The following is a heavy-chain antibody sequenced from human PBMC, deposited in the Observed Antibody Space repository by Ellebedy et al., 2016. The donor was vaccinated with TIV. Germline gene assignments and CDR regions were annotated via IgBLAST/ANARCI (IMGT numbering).Heavy chain of an antibody. V-gene: IGHV3-48*04. Sequence: GESLKISCAASGFTFSAYSMHWVRQPPGKGLEWLSYSSNNGVTTTYADSVKGRFTISRDNANNSLDLQMNSLRAEDTAVYYCASGGVYEENWGQGTLVSVAS. CDR3: ASGGVYEEN. CDR2: SSNNGVTT. CDR1: GFTFSAYS. J-gene: IGHJ4*02. D-gene: IGHD5/OR15-5a*01.